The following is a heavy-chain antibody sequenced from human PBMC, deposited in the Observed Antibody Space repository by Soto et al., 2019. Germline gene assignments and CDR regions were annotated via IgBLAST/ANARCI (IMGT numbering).Heavy chain of an antibody. J-gene: IGHJ6*02. V-gene: IGHV1-69*11. CDR1: GGTFSSSG. D-gene: IGHD3-16*02. CDR3: ARWPQPRYTADPYAVDV. Sequence: ASVKVSCKASGGTFSSSGFSWVRQAPGQGLEWMGMIVPSLDTTNYTQKFQARVTITADEVTSTAYMELRSLRSEDTAVYYCARWPQPRYTADPYAVDVWGQGTRVTVSS. CDR2: IVPSLDTT.